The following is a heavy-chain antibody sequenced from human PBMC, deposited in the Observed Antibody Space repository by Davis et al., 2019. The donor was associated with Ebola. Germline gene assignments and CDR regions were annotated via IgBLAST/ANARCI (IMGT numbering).Heavy chain of an antibody. J-gene: IGHJ4*02. CDR3: RSNFDY. CDR1: GFSFGDYD. V-gene: IGHV3-15*01. Sequence: PGGSLRLSCTASGFSFGDYDMSWVRQAPGKGLEWVGRIKSKSDGGAADYAAPVKGRFTISRDDSKNTVYLQMNSLKTEDTAVYYCRSNFDYWGQGTLVTVSS. CDR2: IKSKSDGGAA.